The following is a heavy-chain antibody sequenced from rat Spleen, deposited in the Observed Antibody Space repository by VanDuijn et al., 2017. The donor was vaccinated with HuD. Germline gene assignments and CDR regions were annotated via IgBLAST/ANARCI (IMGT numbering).Heavy chain of an antibody. CDR1: GFTFSNYY. J-gene: IGHJ4*01. V-gene: IGHV5-29*01. D-gene: IGHD1-2*01. CDR2: ISYGDSSGHSGT. Sequence: EVQLVESGGGLVQPGRSLKLSCAASGFTFSNYYMAWVRQAPTKGLEWVATISYGDSSGHSGTYYLDSVKGRFTISRTNAKSTLSLQLNGLKSEDTSIYYCARGNYTSYIYGIMDALGQGASVTVSS. CDR3: ARGNYTSYIYGIMDA.